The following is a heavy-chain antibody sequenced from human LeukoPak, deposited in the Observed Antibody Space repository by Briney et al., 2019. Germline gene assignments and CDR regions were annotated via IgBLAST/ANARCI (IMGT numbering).Heavy chain of an antibody. CDR2: IYYSGST. V-gene: IGHV4-59*01. Sequence: PSETLSLTCTVSGGSISGYYWSWTRQPPGKGLEWIGYIYYSGSTNYNPSLKSRVTISVDTSKNQFSLKLSSVTAADTAVYYCARNDVWSGYYNYWGQGTVVTVSS. D-gene: IGHD3-3*01. CDR1: GGSISGYY. J-gene: IGHJ4*02. CDR3: ARNDVWSGYYNY.